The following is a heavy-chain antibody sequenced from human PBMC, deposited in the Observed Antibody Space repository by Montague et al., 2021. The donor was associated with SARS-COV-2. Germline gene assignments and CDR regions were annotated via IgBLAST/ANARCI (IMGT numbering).Heavy chain of an antibody. Sequence: SLRLSCAASGFTFSSYEMNWVRQAPGKGLEWVSYISSSGSTIYYADSVKGRFTISRDNAKNSLYLQMNSLRAEDTAVYYCARSYVLRFLEWLPYFDYWGRGTLVTVSS. D-gene: IGHD3-3*01. J-gene: IGHJ4*02. CDR3: ARSYVLRFLEWLPYFDY. V-gene: IGHV3-48*03. CDR1: GFTFSSYE. CDR2: ISSSGSTI.